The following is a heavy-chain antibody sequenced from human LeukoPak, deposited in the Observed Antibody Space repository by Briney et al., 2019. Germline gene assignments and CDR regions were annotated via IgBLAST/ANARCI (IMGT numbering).Heavy chain of an antibody. CDR2: IIPIFGTA. V-gene: IGHV1-69*05. CDR1: GGTFSSYA. J-gene: IGHJ4*02. Sequence: SVKVSCEASGGTFSSYAISWVRQAPGQGLEWMGRIIPIFGTANYAQKFQGRVTITTDESTSTAYMELSSLRSEDTAVYYCARASTGDPGYWGQGTLVTVSS. CDR3: ARASTGDPGY. D-gene: IGHD7-27*01.